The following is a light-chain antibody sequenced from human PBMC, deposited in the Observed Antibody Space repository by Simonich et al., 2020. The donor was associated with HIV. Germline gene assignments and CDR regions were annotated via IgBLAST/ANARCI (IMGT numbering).Light chain of an antibody. CDR2: WTT. CDR1: QSVLYSSNNNNS. V-gene: IGKV4-1*01. Sequence: DIVMTHSPDSLAVSLGESATINCKFSQSVLYSSNNNNSFACYHQKPGQPPKLLIYWTTTRAYGVPARISGSGSGTDFSLTISSLQTEDVAVYYCQQYYRTPLTFGGGTKVEIK. J-gene: IGKJ4*01. CDR3: QQYYRTPLT.